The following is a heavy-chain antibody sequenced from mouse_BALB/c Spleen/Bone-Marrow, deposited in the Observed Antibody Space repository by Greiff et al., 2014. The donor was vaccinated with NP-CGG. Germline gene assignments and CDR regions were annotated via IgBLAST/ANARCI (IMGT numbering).Heavy chain of an antibody. Sequence: EVPGVESGGGLVKPGGSLKLSCAASGFTFSSYAMSWVRQTPEKRLEWVASISSGGSTYYPDSVKGRFTISRDNARNILYLQMSSLRSEDTAMYYCAREGGTTAHYYAMDYWGQGTSVTVSS. CDR2: ISSGGST. D-gene: IGHD1-2*01. CDR1: GFTFSSYA. CDR3: AREGGTTAHYYAMDY. V-gene: IGHV5-6-5*01. J-gene: IGHJ4*01.